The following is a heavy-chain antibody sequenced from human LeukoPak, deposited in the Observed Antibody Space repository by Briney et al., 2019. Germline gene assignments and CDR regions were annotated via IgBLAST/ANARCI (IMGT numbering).Heavy chain of an antibody. CDR2: MNVKTGAT. J-gene: IGHJ4*02. D-gene: IGHD1-26*01. V-gene: IGHV1-2*02. CDR1: GYTFSDYY. CDR3: ARQSGTYWGLDY. Sequence: ASVTVSCKASGYTFSDYYIHWVRQAPGHGLEWLGWMNVKTGATSSAQRFPGRFTMTRDTSIGTASMEFSSLTSDGTAVYYCARQSGTYWGLDYWGQGTLVTISS.